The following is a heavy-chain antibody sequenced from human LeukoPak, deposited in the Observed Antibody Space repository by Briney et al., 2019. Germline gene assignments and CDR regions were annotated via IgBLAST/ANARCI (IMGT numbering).Heavy chain of an antibody. V-gene: IGHV4-59*12. Sequence: KPSETLSLTCTVSGGSISSYYWSWIRQPPGKGLEWVGYIYYSGSTNYNPSLKSRVTISVDTSKNQFSLKLSSVTAADTAVYYCAREVGATEDAGDIWGQGAMVTVSS. J-gene: IGHJ3*02. CDR1: GGSISSYY. CDR3: AREVGATEDAGDI. CDR2: IYYSGST. D-gene: IGHD1-26*01.